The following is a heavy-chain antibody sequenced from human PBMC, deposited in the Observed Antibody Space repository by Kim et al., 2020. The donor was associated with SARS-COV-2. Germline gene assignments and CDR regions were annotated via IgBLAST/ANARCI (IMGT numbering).Heavy chain of an antibody. CDR2: INHSGST. J-gene: IGHJ4*02. CDR3: ARGLRAARPFDY. D-gene: IGHD6-6*01. V-gene: IGHV4-34*01. CDR1: GGSFSGYY. Sequence: SETLSLTCAVYGGSFSGYYWSWIRQPPGKGLEWIGEINHSGSTNYNPSLKSRVTISVDTSKNQFSLKLSSVTAADTAVYYCARGLRAARPFDYWGQGTLVTVSS.